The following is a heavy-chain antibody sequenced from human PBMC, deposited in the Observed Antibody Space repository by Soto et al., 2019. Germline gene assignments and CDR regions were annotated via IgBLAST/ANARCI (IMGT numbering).Heavy chain of an antibody. V-gene: IGHV4-34*01. CDR3: VTAAIQSHQVEGQPPTSQTLDY. CDR2: INRNGRA. J-gene: IGHJ4*02. CDR1: GESFSGQY. D-gene: IGHD1-1*01. Sequence: QVQLQQWGAGLLKPSETLSLTCAVYGESFSGQYWSWIRQPPGEGLEWIGEINRNGRANYNPSLTSRVALSVDTSKNQFSLKMTSMTAADTAVYYCVTAAIQSHQVEGQPPTSQTLDYWGQGILVTVSS.